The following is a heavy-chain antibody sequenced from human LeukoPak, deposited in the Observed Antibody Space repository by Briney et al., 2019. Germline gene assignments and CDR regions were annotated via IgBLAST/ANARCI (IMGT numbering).Heavy chain of an antibody. J-gene: IGHJ4*02. CDR1: GGTFSSYA. D-gene: IGHD5-18*01. CDR2: IIPIFGTA. CDR3: ARGSYVDTAMAPIDY. Sequence: GASVTVSCKASGGTFSSYAISWVRQAPGQGLEWMGGIIPIFGTANYAQKFQGRVTITADKSTSTAYMELSSLRSEDTAVYYCARGSYVDTAMAPIDYWGQGTLVTVSS. V-gene: IGHV1-69*06.